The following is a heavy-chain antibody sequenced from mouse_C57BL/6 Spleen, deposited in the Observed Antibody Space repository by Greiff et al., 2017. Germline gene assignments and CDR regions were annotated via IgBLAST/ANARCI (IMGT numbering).Heavy chain of an antibody. Sequence: QVQLQQPGAELVRPGSSVKLSCKASGYTFTSYWMDWVKQRPGQGLEWIGNIYPSDSETHYNQKFKDKATLTVDKSSSTAYMQLSSLPSADSAVYYGARDAVFDYWGQGTTLTVSS. J-gene: IGHJ2*01. CDR3: ARDAVFDY. CDR2: IYPSDSET. CDR1: GYTFTSYW. V-gene: IGHV1-61*01.